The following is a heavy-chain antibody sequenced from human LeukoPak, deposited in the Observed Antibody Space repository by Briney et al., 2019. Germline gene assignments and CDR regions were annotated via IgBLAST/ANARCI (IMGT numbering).Heavy chain of an antibody. J-gene: IGHJ4*02. CDR1: GFTFSSYE. D-gene: IGHD2-2*01. V-gene: IGHV3-48*03. Sequence: GGSLRLSCAASGFTFSSYELNWVRQAPGKGLEWVSYISSSGSTIYYAESVKGRFTISRDNAKNSLSLQMNSLRAEDTAVYYCARGFTGWVTSPIDYWGQGTLVTVSS. CDR2: ISSSGSTI. CDR3: ARGFTGWVTSPIDY.